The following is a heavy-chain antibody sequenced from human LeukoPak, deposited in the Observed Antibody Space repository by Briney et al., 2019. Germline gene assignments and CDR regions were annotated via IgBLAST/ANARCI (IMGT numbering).Heavy chain of an antibody. CDR3: ARTQTSTYYYDSSGYSNDAFDI. D-gene: IGHD3-22*01. J-gene: IGHJ3*02. V-gene: IGHV1-2*02. CDR1: GYTFTGYY. CDR2: INPNSGGT. Sequence: ASVKVSCEASGYTFTGYYMHWVRQAPGQGLEWMGWINPNSGGTNYAQKFQGRVTMTRDTSISTAYMELSRLRSDDTAVYYCARTQTSTYYYDSSGYSNDAFDIWGQGTMVTVSS.